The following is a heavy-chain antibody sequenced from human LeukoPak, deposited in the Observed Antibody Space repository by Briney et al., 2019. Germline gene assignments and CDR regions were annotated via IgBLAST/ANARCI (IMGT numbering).Heavy chain of an antibody. V-gene: IGHV4-31*03. CDR2: IYYSGST. Sequence: SETLSLTCTVSGGSISSGGYYWSWIRQHPGKGLEWIGYIYYSGSTYYNPSLKSRVTISVDTSKNQLSLKLSSVTAADTAVYYCARDIAAAFYFDYWGQGTLVTVSS. D-gene: IGHD6-13*01. CDR3: ARDIAAAFYFDY. J-gene: IGHJ4*02. CDR1: GGSISSGGYY.